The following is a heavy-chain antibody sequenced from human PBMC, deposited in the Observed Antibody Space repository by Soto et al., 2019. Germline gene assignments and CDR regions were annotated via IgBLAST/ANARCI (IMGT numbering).Heavy chain of an antibody. CDR2: IGTAGDT. CDR1: GFTFSSYD. CDR3: ARDYDIVVVVAAKIDLDF. D-gene: IGHD2-15*01. V-gene: IGHV3-13*01. Sequence: GGSLRLSCAASGFTFSSYDMHWVRQATGKGLEWVSAIGTAGDTYYPGSVKGRFTISRENAKNSLYLQMNSLRAGDTAVYYCARDYDIVVVVAAKIDLDFWGQGTLVTVSS. J-gene: IGHJ4*02.